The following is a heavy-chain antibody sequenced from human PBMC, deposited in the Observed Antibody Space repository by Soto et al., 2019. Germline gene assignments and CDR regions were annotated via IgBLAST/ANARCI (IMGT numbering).Heavy chain of an antibody. CDR2: ISGGGGST. D-gene: IGHD7-27*01. J-gene: IGHJ4*02. Sequence: GGSLRLSCTASGFTFSSFGMTWVRQAPGKGLEWVSSISGGGGSTYYADSVKGRFTMSRDNSKNTLYLQMTSLRAEDTALYYCAKGLGTSLTKFDYWGQGTLVTVSS. V-gene: IGHV3-23*01. CDR3: AKGLGTSLTKFDY. CDR1: GFTFSSFG.